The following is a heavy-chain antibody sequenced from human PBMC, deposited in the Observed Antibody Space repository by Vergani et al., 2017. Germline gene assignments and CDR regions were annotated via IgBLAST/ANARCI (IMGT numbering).Heavy chain of an antibody. CDR1: GGSISSGDHC. CDR2: IFYSGTT. Sequence: QVQLQQWGPGVVKPSQTLSLTCAVSGGSISSGDHCWTWIRQRPGKGLGSIGYIFYSGTTYDNPSLRSRLTIAVDTSQNQFSLKLRSVTAADTAVYYCARVETQVPATSRFYYMDVWGKGTTVVVSS. D-gene: IGHD6-25*01. CDR3: ARVETQVPATSRFYYMDV. V-gene: IGHV4-31*11. J-gene: IGHJ6*03.